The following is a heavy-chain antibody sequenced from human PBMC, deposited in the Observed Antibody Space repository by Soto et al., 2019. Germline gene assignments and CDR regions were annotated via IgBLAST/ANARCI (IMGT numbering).Heavy chain of an antibody. Sequence: SSVKVSCKVSGYTLTELSMHWVRQAPGKGLEWMGGFDPEDGETIYAQKFQGRVTMTEDTSTDTAYMELSSLRSEDTAVYYCATAGRRGYCSSTSCSDYYGMDVWGQGTTVPVSS. CDR2: FDPEDGET. CDR3: ATAGRRGYCSSTSCSDYYGMDV. CDR1: GYTLTELS. V-gene: IGHV1-24*01. J-gene: IGHJ6*02. D-gene: IGHD2-2*01.